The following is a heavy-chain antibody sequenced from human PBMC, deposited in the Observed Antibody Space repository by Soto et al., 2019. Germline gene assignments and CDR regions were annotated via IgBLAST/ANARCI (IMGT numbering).Heavy chain of an antibody. CDR2: ISYDGSNK. D-gene: IGHD1-26*01. Sequence: QVQLVESGGGVVQPGRSLRLSCAASGFTFSSYAMHWVRQAPGKGLEWVAVISYDGSNKYYADSVKGRFTISRDNSKNTLYLQMNSLRAEDTAVYYCARSIVGATRPHLFDYWGQGTLVTVSS. CDR3: ARSIVGATRPHLFDY. J-gene: IGHJ4*02. CDR1: GFTFSSYA. V-gene: IGHV3-30-3*01.